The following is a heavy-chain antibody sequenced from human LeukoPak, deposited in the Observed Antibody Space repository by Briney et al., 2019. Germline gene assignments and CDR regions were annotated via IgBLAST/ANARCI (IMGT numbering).Heavy chain of an antibody. Sequence: SVKVSFKSSVGTFSSYAISWVRQAPGQGLEWMGRIIPILGIANYAQKFQGRVTITADKSTSTAYMELSSLRSEDTAVYYCARLDNSGYDLSGAFDIWGQGTMVTVSS. CDR1: VGTFSSYA. D-gene: IGHD5-12*01. J-gene: IGHJ3*02. CDR2: IIPILGIA. V-gene: IGHV1-69*04. CDR3: ARLDNSGYDLSGAFDI.